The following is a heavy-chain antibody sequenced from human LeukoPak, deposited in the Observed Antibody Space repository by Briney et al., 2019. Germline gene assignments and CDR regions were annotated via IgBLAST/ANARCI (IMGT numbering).Heavy chain of an antibody. V-gene: IGHV4-59*08. CDR2: IYYSGST. Sequence: PSQTLSLTCTVTGDSISSCYWSWIRQPPGKGLEWIGYIYYSGSTNYNPSLKSRVTISVDTSKNQFSLRLSSVTAADTAVYYCARQRTVAAAAIWGQGTLVTVSS. J-gene: IGHJ4*02. CDR1: GDSISSCY. CDR3: ARQRTVAAAAI. D-gene: IGHD6-13*01.